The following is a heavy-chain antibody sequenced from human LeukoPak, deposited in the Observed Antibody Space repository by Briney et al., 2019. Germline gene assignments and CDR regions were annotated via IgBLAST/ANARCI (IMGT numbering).Heavy chain of an antibody. V-gene: IGHV3-9*01. Sequence: PGGSLRLSCAASGFTFGDYAMHWVRQVPGKGLEWVSRISWNSGRIDYGDSVKGRFSISRDNAKNSMYLQMNSLRAEDTALYFCAKDSSSSNYYYGMDVWGQGTTVTVSS. J-gene: IGHJ6*02. CDR3: AKDSSSSNYYYGMDV. CDR1: GFTFGDYA. D-gene: IGHD6-6*01. CDR2: ISWNSGRI.